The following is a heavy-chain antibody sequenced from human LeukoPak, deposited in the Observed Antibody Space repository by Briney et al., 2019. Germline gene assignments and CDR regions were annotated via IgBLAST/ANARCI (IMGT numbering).Heavy chain of an antibody. CDR2: TSWDGGST. D-gene: IGHD6-19*01. V-gene: IGHV3-43*01. Sequence: GGSLRLSCEVSILTFGDYNFHWVRQARGKGLEWVSLTSWDGGSTDHAESVEGRFTISRDNRERSLDLQMDGLRTEDTALYYCVKGPFKAVAARFDYWGQGTLVTVSS. CDR1: ILTFGDYN. CDR3: VKGPFKAVAARFDY. J-gene: IGHJ4*02.